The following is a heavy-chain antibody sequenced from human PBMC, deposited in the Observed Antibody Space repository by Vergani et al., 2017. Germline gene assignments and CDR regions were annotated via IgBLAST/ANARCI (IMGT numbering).Heavy chain of an antibody. V-gene: IGHV3-9*01. D-gene: IGHD6-13*01. CDR3: ARDPGTWGYFQH. J-gene: IGHJ1*01. CDR1: GFTFDDYA. CDR2: ISWNSGSI. Sequence: EVQLVESGGGLVQPGRSLRLSCAASGFTFDDYAMHWVRQAPGKGLEWVSGISWNSGSIGYADSVKGRFTISRDNAKNSLYLQMNSLRAEDTALYYCARDPGTWGYFQHWGQGTLVTVSS.